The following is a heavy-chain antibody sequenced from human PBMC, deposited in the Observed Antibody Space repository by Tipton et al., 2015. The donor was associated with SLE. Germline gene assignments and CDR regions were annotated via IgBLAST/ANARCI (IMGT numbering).Heavy chain of an antibody. Sequence: TLSLTCTVSGYSISSGYYWGWIRQPPGKGLEWIGSIYHSGSTYYNPSLKSRVTISVDTSKNQFSLKLSSVTAADTAVYYCARGLFHSRYYYYMDVWGKGTTVTVSS. CDR3: ARGLFHSRYYYYMDV. D-gene: IGHD2/OR15-2a*01. CDR1: GYSISSGYY. J-gene: IGHJ6*03. CDR2: IYHSGST. V-gene: IGHV4-38-2*02.